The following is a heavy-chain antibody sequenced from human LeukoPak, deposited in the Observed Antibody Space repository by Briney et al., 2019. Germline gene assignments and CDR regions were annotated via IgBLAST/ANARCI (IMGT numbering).Heavy chain of an antibody. CDR1: GGSFSGYY. D-gene: IGHD6-13*01. V-gene: IGHV4-34*01. Sequence: SETLSLTCAVYGGSFSGYYWSWIRQPPGKGLECIGDINPSGSTKYNPSLKNRVIISVDTSKNQFSLKVSSVSAADTAVYYCARAYSSSWYWNWFDPWGQGTLVTVSS. CDR2: INPSGST. CDR3: ARAYSSSWYWNWFDP. J-gene: IGHJ5*02.